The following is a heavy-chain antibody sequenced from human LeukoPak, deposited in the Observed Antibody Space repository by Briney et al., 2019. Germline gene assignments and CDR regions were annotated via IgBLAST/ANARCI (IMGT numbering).Heavy chain of an antibody. CDR3: ARDRIAVAVAGIALDY. CDR1: GGTFSSYA. CDR2: IIPILGIA. D-gene: IGHD6-19*01. J-gene: IGHJ4*02. V-gene: IGHV1-69*04. Sequence: SVKVSCKASGGTFSSYAISWVRQAPGQGLEWMGRIIPILGIANYAQKFQGRVTITADKSTSTAYMELSSLRSEDTAVYYCARDRIAVAVAGIALDYWGQGTLVTVSS.